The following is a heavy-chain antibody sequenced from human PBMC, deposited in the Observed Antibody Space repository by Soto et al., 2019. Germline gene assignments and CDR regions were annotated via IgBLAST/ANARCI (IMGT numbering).Heavy chain of an antibody. V-gene: IGHV5-51*01. CDR1: GYTFTDYW. D-gene: IGHD1-26*01. CDR2: IYPGDSYT. CDR3: ARQKKISGDDAFDI. J-gene: IGHJ3*02. Sequence: GASLKISCKGSGYTFTDYWIGWVRQLPGKGLEWMGIIYPGDSYTNYSPSFQGHVTISADKSISTAYLQWSSLKASDTAMYYCARQKKISGDDAFDIWGQGTMVTVSS.